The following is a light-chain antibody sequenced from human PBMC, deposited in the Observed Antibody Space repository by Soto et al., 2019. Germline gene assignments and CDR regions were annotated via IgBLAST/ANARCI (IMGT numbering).Light chain of an antibody. V-gene: IGLV2-14*01. Sequence: QSALTQPASVSGSPGQSITISCTGTSSDVGGYSYVSWYQQHPGKAPKLMIYDVSNRPSGVSNRFSGSKSGNTASLTISGLQAEDAADSYCSSYTSSRTLVFGGGTKLTV. CDR1: SSDVGGYSY. CDR3: SSYTSSRTLV. J-gene: IGLJ2*01. CDR2: DVS.